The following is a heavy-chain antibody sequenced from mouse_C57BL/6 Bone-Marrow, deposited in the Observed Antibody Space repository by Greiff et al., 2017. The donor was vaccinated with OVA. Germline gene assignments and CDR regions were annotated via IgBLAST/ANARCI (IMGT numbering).Heavy chain of an antibody. J-gene: IGHJ4*01. CDR3: TTSMLLEAMDY. CDR1: GFNIKDDY. D-gene: IGHD1-1*01. V-gene: IGHV14-4*01. Sequence: VHVKQSGAELVRPGASVKLSCTASGFNIKDDYMHWVKQRPEQGLEWIGWIDPENGDTEYASKFQGKATITADTSSNTAYLQLSSLTSEDTAVYYCTTSMLLEAMDYWGQGTSVTVSS. CDR2: IDPENGDT.